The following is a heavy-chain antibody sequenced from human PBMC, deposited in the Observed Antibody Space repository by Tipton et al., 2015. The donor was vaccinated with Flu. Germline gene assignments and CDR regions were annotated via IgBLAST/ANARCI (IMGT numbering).Heavy chain of an antibody. CDR2: INHSGST. J-gene: IGHJ5*02. D-gene: IGHD2-2*03. CDR3: ARGLDIVVVPAAEGWFDP. CDR1: GGSFSGYY. Sequence: TLSLTCAVYGGSFSGYYWSWIRQPPGKGLEWIGEINHSGSTNYNPSLKSRVTISVDTSKNQFSLKLSSVTAADTAVYYRARGLDIVVVPAAEGWFDPWGQGTLVTVSS. V-gene: IGHV4-34*01.